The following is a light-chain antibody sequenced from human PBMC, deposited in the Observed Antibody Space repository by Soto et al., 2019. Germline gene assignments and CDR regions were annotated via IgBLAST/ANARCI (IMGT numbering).Light chain of an antibody. Sequence: DVVLTQSPVSLPVTLGQPASISCRASQSLLYSDGKTYLNWFHQRPGQSPRRLIYQVSIRDSGVPVRFRGSGSGTDFTLHISRVETEDVGVYYCMQPIHWPFTFGPGTKVDIK. CDR3: MQPIHWPFT. CDR1: QSLLYSDGKTY. V-gene: IGKV2-30*01. CDR2: QVS. J-gene: IGKJ3*01.